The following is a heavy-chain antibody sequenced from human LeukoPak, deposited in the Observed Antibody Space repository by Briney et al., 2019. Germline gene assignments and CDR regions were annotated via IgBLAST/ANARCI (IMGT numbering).Heavy chain of an antibody. V-gene: IGHV4-30-4*07. Sequence: SETLSLTCAVSGGSISSGGYSWSWIRQPPGKGLEWIGYIYYSGSTYYNPSLKSRVTISVDKSKNQFSLKLSSVTAADTAVYYCARVLGSGSHYFDYWGQGTLVTVSS. CDR3: ARVLGSGSHYFDY. J-gene: IGHJ4*02. CDR1: GGSISSGGYS. D-gene: IGHD3-22*01. CDR2: IYYSGST.